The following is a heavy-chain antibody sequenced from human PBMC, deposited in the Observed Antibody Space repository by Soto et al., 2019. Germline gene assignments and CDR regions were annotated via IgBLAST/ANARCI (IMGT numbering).Heavy chain of an antibody. CDR2: IFYAGNT. V-gene: IGHV4-59*01. CDR1: GGSIIGYY. Sequence: SETLSLTCTVSGGSIIGYYWSWMRQPPGKGLEWIGYIFYAGNTLYTPSLKSRVTISVDTSKNQFSLKRRSVTAADTAVYYCARRPKAMVVPNFWGQGTLVTVSS. D-gene: IGHD2-21*01. CDR3: ARRPKAMVVPNF. J-gene: IGHJ4*02.